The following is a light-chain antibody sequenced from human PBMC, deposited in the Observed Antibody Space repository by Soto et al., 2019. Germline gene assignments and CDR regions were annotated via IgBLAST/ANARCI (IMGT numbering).Light chain of an antibody. V-gene: IGKV1-5*01. CDR3: QQYNSFSWT. J-gene: IGKJ1*01. CDR2: DAS. Sequence: EIQMTQSPSTLSASVGDRVTITCRASQSISSWLAWYQQKPGKAPTLLIYDASSLESGVPSRFSGSGSGTEFTLTIRSLQTDDFATYYCQQYNSFSWTFGQGTKVEIK. CDR1: QSISSW.